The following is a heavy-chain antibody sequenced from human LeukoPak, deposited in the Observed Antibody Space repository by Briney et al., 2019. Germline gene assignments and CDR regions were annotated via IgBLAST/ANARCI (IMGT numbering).Heavy chain of an antibody. V-gene: IGHV1-18*01. J-gene: IGHJ6*03. D-gene: IGHD1-1*01. Sequence: ASVKVSCKASGYTFTSYGISWVRQAPGQGLEWMGWISAYNGNTNYAQKLQGRVTMTTDTSTSTAYMELRSLRSDDTAVYYYARGTGTYLGYYYYYYMDVWGKGTTVTVSS. CDR3: ARGTGTYLGYYYYYYMDV. CDR1: GYTFTSYG. CDR2: ISAYNGNT.